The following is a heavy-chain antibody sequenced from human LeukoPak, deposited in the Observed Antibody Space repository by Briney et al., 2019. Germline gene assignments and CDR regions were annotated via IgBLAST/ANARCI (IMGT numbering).Heavy chain of an antibody. Sequence: ASVKVSCKVSGYTFTDYYMHWVQQAPGKGLEWMGLVDAEDGETIYAEKFQGRVTITADTSTDTAYMELSSLRSEDTAVYYCATGWIVGATRGVDYWGQGTLVTVSS. CDR3: ATGWIVGATRGVDY. V-gene: IGHV1-69-2*01. J-gene: IGHJ4*02. CDR2: VDAEDGET. CDR1: GYTFTDYY. D-gene: IGHD1-26*01.